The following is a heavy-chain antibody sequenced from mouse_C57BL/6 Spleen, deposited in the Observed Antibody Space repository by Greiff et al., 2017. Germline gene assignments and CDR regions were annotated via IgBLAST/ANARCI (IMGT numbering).Heavy chain of an antibody. V-gene: IGHV5-17*01. CDR1: GFTFSDYG. Sequence: EVKLMESGGGLVKPGGSLKLSCAASGFTFSDYGMHWVRQAPEKGLEWVAYISSGSSTIYYADTVKGRFTISRDNAKNTLFLQMTSLRSEDTAMYYCATMYSDYFGYFDVWGTGTTVTVSS. D-gene: IGHD2-4*01. CDR3: ATMYSDYFGYFDV. CDR2: ISSGSSTI. J-gene: IGHJ1*03.